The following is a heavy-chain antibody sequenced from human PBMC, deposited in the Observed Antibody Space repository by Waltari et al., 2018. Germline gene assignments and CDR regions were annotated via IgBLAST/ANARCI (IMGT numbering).Heavy chain of an antibody. CDR3: ARGGGTAFDI. Sequence: EVQLVQSGAEVKKPGESLKISCKPSEYIYPNYWIGWVRQMPGKGLEWMGIIYPGDSDTRYSPSFQGQVTISVDKSIRTAYLQWSGLKASDTAMYYCARGGGTAFDIWGQGTMITVSS. J-gene: IGHJ3*02. CDR2: IYPGDSDT. CDR1: EYIYPNYW. V-gene: IGHV5-51*01. D-gene: IGHD2-15*01.